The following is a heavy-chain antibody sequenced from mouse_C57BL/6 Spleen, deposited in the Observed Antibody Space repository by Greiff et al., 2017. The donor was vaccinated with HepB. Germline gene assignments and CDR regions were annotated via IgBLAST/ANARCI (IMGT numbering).Heavy chain of an antibody. CDR2: INYDGSST. CDR3: ARGNDFPSNYFGC. D-gene: IGHD2-4*01. Sequence: EVKLVESEGGLVQPGSSMKLSCTASGFTFSDYYMAWVRQVPEKGLEWVANINYDGSSTYYLDSLKSRFIISRDNAKNILYLQMSSLKSEDTATYYCARGNDFPSNYFGCWGQGTTLTVST. CDR1: GFTFSDYY. V-gene: IGHV5-16*01. J-gene: IGHJ2*01.